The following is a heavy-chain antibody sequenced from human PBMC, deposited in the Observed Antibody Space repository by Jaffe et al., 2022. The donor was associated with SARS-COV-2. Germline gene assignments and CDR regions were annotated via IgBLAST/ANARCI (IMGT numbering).Heavy chain of an antibody. CDR1: GGSISSYY. V-gene: IGHV4-59*01. D-gene: IGHD3-16*01. Sequence: QVQLQESGPGLVKPSETLSLTCTVSGGSISSYYWSWIRQPPGKGLEWIGYIYYSGSTNYNPSLKSRVTISVDTSKNQFSLKLSSVTAADTAVYYCARDLGKRPHFSGRAFDIWGQGTMVTVSS. CDR2: IYYSGST. CDR3: ARDLGKRPHFSGRAFDI. J-gene: IGHJ3*02.